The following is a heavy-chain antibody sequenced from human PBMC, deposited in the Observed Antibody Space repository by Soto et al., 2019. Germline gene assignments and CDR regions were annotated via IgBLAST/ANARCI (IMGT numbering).Heavy chain of an antibody. D-gene: IGHD3-22*01. Sequence: PSETLSLTCTVSGGSISSYYWSWIRQPPGKGLEWIGYIYYSGSTNYNPSLKSRVTISVDTSKNQFSLKLSSVTAADTAVYYCARSSGYYDSSGYYYQATDAFDIWGQGTMVSVSS. CDR2: IYYSGST. J-gene: IGHJ3*02. V-gene: IGHV4-59*01. CDR1: GGSISSYY. CDR3: ARSSGYYDSSGYYYQATDAFDI.